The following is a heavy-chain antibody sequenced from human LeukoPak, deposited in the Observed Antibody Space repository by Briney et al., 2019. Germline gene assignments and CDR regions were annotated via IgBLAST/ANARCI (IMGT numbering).Heavy chain of an antibody. CDR1: GGTFSSYA. J-gene: IGHJ6*02. V-gene: IGHV1-69*13. D-gene: IGHD2-21*02. CDR2: IIPIFGTA. CDR3: ARRVVVVTAIRLDGMDV. Sequence: SSVMLSCKASGGTFSSYAISWVRRAPGQGLEWMGGIIPIFGTANYAQKFQGRVTITADESTSTAYMELRSLRSEDTAVYYCARRVVVVTAIRLDGMDVWGQGTPATVSS.